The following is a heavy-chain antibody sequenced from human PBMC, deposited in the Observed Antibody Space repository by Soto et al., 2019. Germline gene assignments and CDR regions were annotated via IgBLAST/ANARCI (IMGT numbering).Heavy chain of an antibody. Sequence: SETLSLTCTVSGAPISFFYWSWIRQPPGKGLEWIGHISYSGDTNYNPSLKSRVTISINRTESQFSLKLNSVTAADTAVYYCARRRDGYTGVWFDPWGQGTLVTVSS. CDR1: GAPISFFY. CDR3: ARRRDGYTGVWFDP. CDR2: ISYSGDT. D-gene: IGHD5-12*01. J-gene: IGHJ5*02. V-gene: IGHV4-59*01.